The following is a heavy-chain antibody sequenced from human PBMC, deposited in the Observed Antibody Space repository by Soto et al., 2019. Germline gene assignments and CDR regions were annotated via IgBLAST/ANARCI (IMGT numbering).Heavy chain of an antibody. V-gene: IGHV3-48*01. CDR2: ISSSSSTI. J-gene: IGHJ5*02. CDR3: VREGSSWYSLNWFDP. D-gene: IGHD6-13*01. CDR1: GFTFSSYS. Sequence: EVQLVESGGGLVQPGGSLRLSCAASGFTFSSYSMNWVRQAPGKGLEWLSYISSSSSTIYYADSVKGRFTISRDNAKNSLYLQMNSLRAEDTAVYYCVREGSSWYSLNWFDPWGQGTLVTVSS.